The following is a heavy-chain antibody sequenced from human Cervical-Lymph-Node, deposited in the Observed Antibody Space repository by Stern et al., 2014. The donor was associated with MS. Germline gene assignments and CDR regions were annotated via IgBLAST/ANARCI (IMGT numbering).Heavy chain of an antibody. J-gene: IGHJ5*02. CDR2: LHASRST. D-gene: IGHD1-26*01. Sequence: VQLVESGPGLVKPSQTLSLTCTVSGGSISSSGYYWSWIRQPADKGLEWIGRLHASRSTYYNPPLKSRVTISLDTAKQQFSLILTSVTAADTAVYYCATTRWDLFTWNWFDPWGQGTLVTVSS. CDR1: GGSISSSGYY. CDR3: ATTRWDLFTWNWFDP. V-gene: IGHV4-61*02.